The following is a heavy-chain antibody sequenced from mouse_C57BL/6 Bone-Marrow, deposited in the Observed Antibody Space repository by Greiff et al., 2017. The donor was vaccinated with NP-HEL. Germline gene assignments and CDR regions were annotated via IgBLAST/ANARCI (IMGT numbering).Heavy chain of an antibody. CDR3: GRDLGGFDY. D-gene: IGHD4-1*01. Sequence: EVNVVESGPGLAKPSQTLSLTCSVTGYSITSDYWSWIRKFPGHKLEYIGYISYSGSTSYNTSLNNRISITRDTSKNQYYLQWNSVTTEDAATYYCGRDLGGFDYGGQGTALTVSA. V-gene: IGHV3-8*01. CDR2: ISYSGST. CDR1: GYSITSDY. J-gene: IGHJ2*01.